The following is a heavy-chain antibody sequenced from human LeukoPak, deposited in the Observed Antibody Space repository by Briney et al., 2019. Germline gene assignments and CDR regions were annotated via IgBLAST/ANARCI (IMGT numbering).Heavy chain of an antibody. V-gene: IGHV4-34*01. D-gene: IGHD2-2*01. J-gene: IGHJ4*02. Sequence: SETLSLTRAVYGGSFSGYYWSWIRQPPGKGLEWIGEINHSGSTNYNPSLKSRVTISVDTSKNQFSLKLSSVTAADTAVYYCARRVVVPAANKCLDYWGQGTLVTVSS. CDR1: GGSFSGYY. CDR2: INHSGST. CDR3: ARRVVVPAANKCLDY.